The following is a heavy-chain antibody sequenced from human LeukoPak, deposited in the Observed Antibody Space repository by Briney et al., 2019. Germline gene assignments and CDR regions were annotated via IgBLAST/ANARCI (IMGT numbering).Heavy chain of an antibody. CDR2: INPKTGDT. J-gene: IGHJ4*02. CDR1: GYSFIDSY. V-gene: IGHV1-2*02. D-gene: IGHD3-16*02. CDR3: RSEATAIGGVIVRVAY. Sequence: GASVKVSCKTSGYSFIDSYMQWVRQAPGQGLEWMGWINPKTGDTKYAQTFQGRVTMTRDTSIRTTYMELSSLRSDDTAIYYCRSEATAIGGVIVRVAYWGQGTLVSVSS.